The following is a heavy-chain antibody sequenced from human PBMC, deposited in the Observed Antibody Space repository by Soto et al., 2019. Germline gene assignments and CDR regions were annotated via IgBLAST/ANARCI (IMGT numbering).Heavy chain of an antibody. CDR1: GFIFKNAW. CDR2: IKTKTDGETT. D-gene: IGHD5-12*01. J-gene: IGHJ4*02. CDR3: TATKGAYSAYVSCDF. Sequence: EVQVVESGGGLVKPGGSLRLSCTTSGFIFKNAWMTWVRRAPGRGLERIGRIKTKTDGETTDYASPMKGRFTISRDDSRSTVFLQMTSLKAEDTAIYYRTATKGAYSAYVSCDFWGQGVLVTVSS. V-gene: IGHV3-15*01.